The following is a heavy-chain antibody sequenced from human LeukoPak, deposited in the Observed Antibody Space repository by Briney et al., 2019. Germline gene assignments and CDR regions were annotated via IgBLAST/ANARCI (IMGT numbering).Heavy chain of an antibody. J-gene: IGHJ5*02. CDR1: AFTFSSYA. V-gene: IGHV3-64*01. Sequence: GGSLRLSCAASAFTFSSYAMHWVRQAPGKGLEYVSAISSSGGSTYYANSVKGRFTISRDNSKNTLYLQMNSLRAEDTAVYYCARSHCSGGSCYPEDNWFDPWGQGTLVTVSS. CDR2: ISSSGGST. CDR3: ARSHCSGGSCYPEDNWFDP. D-gene: IGHD2-15*01.